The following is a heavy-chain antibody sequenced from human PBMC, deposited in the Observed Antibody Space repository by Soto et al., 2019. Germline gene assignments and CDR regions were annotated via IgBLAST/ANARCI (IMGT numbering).Heavy chain of an antibody. V-gene: IGHV2-5*01. CDR2: IYWNDDK. CDR3: AHHRRSSSSMFFDY. D-gene: IGHD6-6*01. Sequence: SGPTLVNPTQTLTLTCTFSGFSLSTSGVGVGWIRQPPGKALEWLALIYWNDDKRYSPSLKSRLTITKDTPKNQVVLTMTNMDPVDTATYYCAHHRRSSSSMFFDYWGQGTLVTVSS. CDR1: GFSLSTSGVG. J-gene: IGHJ4*02.